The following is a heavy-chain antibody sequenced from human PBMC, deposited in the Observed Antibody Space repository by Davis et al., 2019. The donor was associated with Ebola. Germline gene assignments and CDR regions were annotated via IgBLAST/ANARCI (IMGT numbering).Heavy chain of an antibody. J-gene: IGHJ4*02. Sequence: GESLKISCAASGFTFSSYAMNWVRQAPGKGLEWVSGISGSGASTYYADSVKGRFIISRDNSKNTLYLQMNSLRADDTAVYYCAKGLGASDWYAFDYWGQRALVTVSS. CDR3: AKGLGASDWYAFDY. D-gene: IGHD6-19*01. CDR1: GFTFSSYA. V-gene: IGHV3-23*01. CDR2: ISGSGAST.